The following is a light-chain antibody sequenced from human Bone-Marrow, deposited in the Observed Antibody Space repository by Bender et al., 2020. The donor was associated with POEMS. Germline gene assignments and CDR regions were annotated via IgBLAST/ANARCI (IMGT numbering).Light chain of an antibody. V-gene: IGLV2-23*01. Sequence: QSALTQPASVSGSPGQSITISCTGTSSDVGGYSYVSWYQQHPGKVPKFMIYEGSKRPSGVSNRFSGSKSGNTASLTISGLQAEDEADLYCCSYADNGVLVFGGGTKLTVL. J-gene: IGLJ3*02. CDR2: EGS. CDR3: CSYADNGVLV. CDR1: SSDVGGYSY.